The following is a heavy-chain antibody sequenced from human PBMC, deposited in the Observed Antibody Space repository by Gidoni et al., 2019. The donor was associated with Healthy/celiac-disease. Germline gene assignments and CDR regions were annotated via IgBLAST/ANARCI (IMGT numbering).Heavy chain of an antibody. J-gene: IGHJ4*02. Sequence: QVQLVQSGAEVKKPGASVKVSCRASGHTFTGYYLHWVRQAPGQGLEWMGWINPNSVGTNYAQKFQGRITMTRDTSISTAFMELSSLRSDDTAVYYCASGDCSGGSCNSDTFDYWGQGTLVTVSS. CDR1: GHTFTGYY. CDR2: INPNSVGT. CDR3: ASGDCSGGSCNSDTFDY. V-gene: IGHV1-2*02. D-gene: IGHD2-15*01.